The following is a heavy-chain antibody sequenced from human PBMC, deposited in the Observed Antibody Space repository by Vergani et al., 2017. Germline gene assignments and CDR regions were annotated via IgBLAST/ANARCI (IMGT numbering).Heavy chain of an antibody. CDR3: ARGSHYYYDSIPAWYYYGMDV. V-gene: IGHV4-39*07. CDR1: GGSISSSSYY. D-gene: IGHD3-22*01. Sequence: QLQLQESGPGLVKPSETLSLTCTVSGGSISSSSYYWGWIRQPPGKGLEWIGSIYYSGSTYYNPSLKSRVTISVDTSKNQFSLKLSSVTAADTAVYYCARGSHYYYDSIPAWYYYGMDVWGQGTTVTVSS. CDR2: IYYSGST. J-gene: IGHJ6*02.